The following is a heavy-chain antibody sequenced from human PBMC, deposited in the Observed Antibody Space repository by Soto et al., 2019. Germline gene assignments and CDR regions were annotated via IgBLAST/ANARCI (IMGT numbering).Heavy chain of an antibody. V-gene: IGHV1-2*02. CDR1: GFSFTGYY. Sequence: VASVKVSCKASGFSFTGYYIHWLRQAPGQGLEWMGWINAHSGGTEYAQKFQGRVTLTRDTSIATAYLTLTSLTSDDTAVYYCAKDGATPVAARFLDSWGQGTPVTVSS. J-gene: IGHJ4*02. CDR2: INAHSGGT. D-gene: IGHD6-19*01. CDR3: AKDGATPVAARFLDS.